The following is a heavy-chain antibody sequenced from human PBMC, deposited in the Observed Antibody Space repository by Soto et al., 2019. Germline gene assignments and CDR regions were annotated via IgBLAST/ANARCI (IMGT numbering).Heavy chain of an antibody. CDR3: ARERKFDFWRKGLDV. Sequence: ASVKVSCKASGYTFTTYDINWVRQAPGQGLEWGWMDPNSGSTGYAQNFQGRITMTRNISRNTAHMELSSLQSEDTAVYYCARERKFDFWRKGLDVWGQGTTVTVSS. D-gene: IGHD3-3*01. CDR2: MDPNSGST. J-gene: IGHJ6*02. V-gene: IGHV1-8*01. CDR1: GYTFTTYD.